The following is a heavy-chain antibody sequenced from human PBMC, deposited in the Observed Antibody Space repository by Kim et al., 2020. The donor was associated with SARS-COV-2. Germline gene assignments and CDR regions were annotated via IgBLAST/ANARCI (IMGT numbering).Heavy chain of an antibody. V-gene: IGHV3-74*01. J-gene: IGHJ5*02. Sequence: GGSLRLSCAASGFTFSSYWMHWVRQAPGKGLVWVSRINSDGSSTSYADSVKGRFTISRDNAKNTLYLQMNSLRAEDTAVYYCARGRGWLITGNWFDPWGQGTLVTVSS. CDR3: ARGRGWLITGNWFDP. CDR2: INSDGSST. CDR1: GFTFSSYW. D-gene: IGHD5-12*01.